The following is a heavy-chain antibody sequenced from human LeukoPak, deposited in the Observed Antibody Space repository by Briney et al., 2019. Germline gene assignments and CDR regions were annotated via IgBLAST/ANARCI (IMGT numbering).Heavy chain of an antibody. V-gene: IGHV3-74*01. J-gene: IGHJ5*02. CDR2: INSDGSST. CDR1: GFTFSSYW. CDR3: ARGGSSSWPNGNWFDP. Sequence: TGGSLRLSCAASGFTFSSYWMHWVRQAPGKGLVWVSRINSDGSSTSYADSVKGRFTISRDNAKNTLYLQMNSLRAEDTAVYYCARGGSSSWPNGNWFDPWGQGTLVTVSS. D-gene: IGHD6-13*01.